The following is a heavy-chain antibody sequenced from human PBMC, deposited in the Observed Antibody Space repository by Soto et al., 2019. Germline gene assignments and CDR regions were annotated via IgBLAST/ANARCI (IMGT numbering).Heavy chain of an antibody. CDR1: GFTFTSFG. V-gene: IGHV3-48*02. D-gene: IGHD4-17*01. CDR2: IGSGAGSFV. Sequence: GGSLRLSCAVSGFTFTSFGMIWVRQAPGKGLEWVSFIGSGAGSFVSYADSVKGRFTISRDNAKNSLYLQMNSLRDDDTASYYCARDHRWGYEYGDYGDSWGQGTLVTVSS. J-gene: IGHJ4*02. CDR3: ARDHRWGYEYGDYGDS.